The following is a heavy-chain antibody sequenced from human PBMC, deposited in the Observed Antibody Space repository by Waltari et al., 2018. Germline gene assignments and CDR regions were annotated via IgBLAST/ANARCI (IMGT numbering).Heavy chain of an antibody. D-gene: IGHD2-15*01. J-gene: IGHJ4*02. Sequence: EVMVVESGGGLVQPGGSLRLSCAASGFTVLRNWIPWVRQAPGKGLEWVSRINENGRTINYAGSVRGRFTISRDNTKNMLYLQMSSLRAEDTAIYYCARDFGGRNDYWGQGTLVTVSS. V-gene: IGHV3-74*01. CDR1: GFTVLRNW. CDR2: INENGRTI. CDR3: ARDFGGRNDY.